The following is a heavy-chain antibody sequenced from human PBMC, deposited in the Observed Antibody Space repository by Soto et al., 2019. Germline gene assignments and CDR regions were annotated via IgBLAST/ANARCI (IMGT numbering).Heavy chain of an antibody. Sequence: GGSLRLSCAVSGFTVSNNYMSWVRQAPGKGLEGVSVIYSGGYTAYGDSVKGRFTISRDNSKNTLYLQMNSLRAEDTAVYYCAKDQFRNRGSFDYWGQGTLVTVSS. CDR1: GFTVSNNY. D-gene: IGHD1-1*01. CDR3: AKDQFRNRGSFDY. CDR2: IYSGGYT. V-gene: IGHV3-53*05. J-gene: IGHJ4*02.